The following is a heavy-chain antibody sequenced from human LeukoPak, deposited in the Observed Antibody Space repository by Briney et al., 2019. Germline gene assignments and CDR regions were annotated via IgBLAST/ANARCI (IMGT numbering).Heavy chain of an antibody. Sequence: ASVKVSCKASGYTFTSYGISWVRQAPGQGLEWMGGIIPIFGTANYAQKFQGRVTITADKSTSTAYMELSSLRSEDTAVYYCARDHGIAAAVLLGLSWWFDPWGQGTLVTVSS. V-gene: IGHV1-69*06. CDR2: IIPIFGTA. J-gene: IGHJ5*02. D-gene: IGHD6-13*01. CDR3: ARDHGIAAAVLLGLSWWFDP. CDR1: GYTFTSYG.